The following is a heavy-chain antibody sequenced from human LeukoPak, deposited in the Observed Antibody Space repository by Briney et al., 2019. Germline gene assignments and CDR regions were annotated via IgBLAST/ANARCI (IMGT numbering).Heavy chain of an antibody. CDR2: IYTSGST. Sequence: SETLSLTCTVSGGSISSYYWSWIRQPAGKGLEWIGRIYTSGSTNYNPSLKSRVTMSVDTSKNQFSLKLSSVTAADTAVYYCARSYYDYVWGSYPDFDYWGQVTLVTVSS. CDR3: ARSYYDYVWGSYPDFDY. D-gene: IGHD3-16*02. J-gene: IGHJ4*02. V-gene: IGHV4-4*07. CDR1: GGSISSYY.